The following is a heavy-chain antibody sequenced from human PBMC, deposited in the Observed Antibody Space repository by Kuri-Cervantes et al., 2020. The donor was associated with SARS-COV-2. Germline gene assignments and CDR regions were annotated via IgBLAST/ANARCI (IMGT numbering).Heavy chain of an antibody. Sequence: WGSLRLSCTVSGGSISSSSYYWGWIRQPPRKGLEWIGSIYYSRSTYYNPSLMTRVTISVDTSKNQFSLKLSSVTAADTAVYDCTTQEVSRGYCYHLDYWGQGTLVTVSS. CDR2: IYYSRST. J-gene: IGHJ4*02. CDR3: TTQEVSRGYCYHLDY. V-gene: IGHV4-39*01. CDR1: GGSISSSSYY. D-gene: IGHD5-18*01.